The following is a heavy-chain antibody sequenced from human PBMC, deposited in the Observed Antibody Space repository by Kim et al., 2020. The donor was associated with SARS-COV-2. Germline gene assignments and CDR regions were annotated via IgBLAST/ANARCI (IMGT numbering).Heavy chain of an antibody. CDR2: IYYSGST. CDR3: ARVGATVDY. V-gene: IGHV4-59*01. CDR1: GGSISSYY. D-gene: IGHD1-26*01. J-gene: IGHJ4*02. Sequence: SETLSLTCTVSGGSISSYYWSWIRQPPGKGLEWIGYIYYSGSTNYNPSLKSRVTISVDTSKNQFSLKLSSVTAADTAVYYCARVGATVDYWGQGTLVTVSS.